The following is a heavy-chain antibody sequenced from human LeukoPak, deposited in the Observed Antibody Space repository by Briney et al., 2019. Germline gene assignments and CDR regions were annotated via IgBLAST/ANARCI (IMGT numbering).Heavy chain of an antibody. V-gene: IGHV4-59*12. CDR1: GGSISNYY. Sequence: SETLSLTCAVSGGSISNYYWSWIRQPPGKGLEWIGYIYSSGGSNNNPSLKSRGTISLDTSKNQFFLELSSVTAADTAVYYCASDTYYYDSSGYYSGYRGQGTLVTVSS. CDR2: IYSSGGS. CDR3: ASDTYYYDSSGYYSGY. D-gene: IGHD3-22*01. J-gene: IGHJ4*02.